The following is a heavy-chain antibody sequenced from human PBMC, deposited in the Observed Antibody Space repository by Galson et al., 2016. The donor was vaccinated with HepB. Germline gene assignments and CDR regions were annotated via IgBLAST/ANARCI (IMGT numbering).Heavy chain of an antibody. D-gene: IGHD6-13*01. Sequence: SLRLSCAASGFTLSNSAMSWVRQAPGKGLEWVSAMSDSGGSTYYADSVKGRFTISRDYSKNTLYLQMNSLGAEDTAIYYCAVRYSSIWYFQHWGRGTLVSVSS. J-gene: IGHJ1*01. V-gene: IGHV3-23*01. CDR1: GFTLSNSA. CDR2: MSDSGGST. CDR3: AVRYSSIWYFQH.